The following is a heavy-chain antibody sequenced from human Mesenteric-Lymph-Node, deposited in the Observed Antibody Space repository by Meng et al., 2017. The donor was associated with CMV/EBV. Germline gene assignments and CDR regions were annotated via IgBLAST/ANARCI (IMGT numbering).Heavy chain of an antibody. CDR3: ARVSLAQRPGAYNWFDP. J-gene: IGHJ5*02. D-gene: IGHD1-26*01. V-gene: IGHV3-74*01. CDR1: GFTVSSNY. Sequence: GESLKISCAASGFTVSSNYMSWVRQAPGKGLEWVSAISGSDGSSTSYADSVKGRFTISRDNAKNTLYLQMNSLRAEDTAVYYCARVSLAQRPGAYNWFDPWGQGTLVTVSS. CDR2: ISGSDGSST.